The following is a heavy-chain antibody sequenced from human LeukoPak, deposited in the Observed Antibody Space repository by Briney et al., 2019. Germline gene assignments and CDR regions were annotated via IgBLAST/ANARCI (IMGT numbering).Heavy chain of an antibody. V-gene: IGHV3-23*01. J-gene: IGHJ3*02. CDR1: GSTFSSYA. CDR3: AREGGLWFGELLYKADAFDI. Sequence: GGSLRLSCAASGSTFSSYAMSWVRQAPGKGLEWVSAISGSGGSTYYADSVKGRFTISRDNAKNSLYLQMNSLRAEDTAVYYCAREGGLWFGELLYKADAFDIWGQGTMVTVSS. D-gene: IGHD3-10*01. CDR2: ISGSGGST.